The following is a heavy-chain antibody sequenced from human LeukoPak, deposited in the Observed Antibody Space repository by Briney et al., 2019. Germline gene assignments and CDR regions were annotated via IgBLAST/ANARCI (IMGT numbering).Heavy chain of an antibody. CDR2: INPNSGGT. Sequence: ASVKVSCKASGYTFTGYYMHWVRQAPGQGLEWMGWINPNSGGTNYAQKFQGRVTMTRDTSITTVYMELSRLRSDATAVYYCARYSGTAMASDYWGQGTLVTVSS. V-gene: IGHV1-2*02. CDR1: GYTFTGYY. D-gene: IGHD5-18*01. J-gene: IGHJ4*02. CDR3: ARYSGTAMASDY.